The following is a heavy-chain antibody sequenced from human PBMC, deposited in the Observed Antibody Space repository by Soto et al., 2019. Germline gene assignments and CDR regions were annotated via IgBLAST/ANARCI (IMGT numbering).Heavy chain of an antibody. J-gene: IGHJ4*02. V-gene: IGHV1-3*01. Sequence: ASVKVSCKASGYTFTSYAMHWVRQAPGQRLEWMGWINAGNGNTKYSQKFQGRVTITRDTSASTAYMELSSLRSEDTAVYYCAREPYITMIVVVPWYFDYWGQGTLVTVSS. CDR3: AREPYITMIVVVPWYFDY. CDR1: GYTFTSYA. CDR2: INAGNGNT. D-gene: IGHD3-22*01.